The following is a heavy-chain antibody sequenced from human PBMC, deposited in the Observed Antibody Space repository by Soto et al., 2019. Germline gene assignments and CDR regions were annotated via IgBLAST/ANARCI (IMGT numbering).Heavy chain of an antibody. D-gene: IGHD2-21*02. CDR1: GGSISNHY. V-gene: IGHV4-59*11. Sequence: QVQLQESGPGLVKPSETLSLTCTVSGGSISNHYWSWIRQPPGKGLEWIGYIYYNGNTNYNPSLKSRVTISVDTSKNQISRKLSSVTVADTAVYYCTRATWYSEYWGQGTLVTVSS. CDR2: IYYNGNT. J-gene: IGHJ4*02. CDR3: TRATWYSEY.